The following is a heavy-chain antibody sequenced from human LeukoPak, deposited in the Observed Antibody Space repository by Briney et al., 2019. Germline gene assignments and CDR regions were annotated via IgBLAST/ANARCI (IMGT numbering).Heavy chain of an antibody. CDR1: GYTFTSYD. V-gene: IGHV1-8*01. D-gene: IGHD1-14*01. CDR3: ARRPTRKTYNWFDP. J-gene: IGHJ5*02. CDR2: MNPNSGNT. Sequence: ASVKVSCKASGYTFTSYDINWVRQATGQGLEWMGWMNPNSGNTGYAQKFQGRVTMTRNTSISTAYMELSSLRSEDTAVYYCARRPTRKTYNWFDPWGQGTLITVSS.